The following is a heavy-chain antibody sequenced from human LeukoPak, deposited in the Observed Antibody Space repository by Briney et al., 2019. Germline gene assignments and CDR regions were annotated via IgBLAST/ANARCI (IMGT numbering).Heavy chain of an antibody. CDR1: GFSFSSYG. V-gene: IGHV3-30*02. Sequence: SGGSLRPSCAASGFSFSSYGIHWVRQAPGKGLEWVAFINYNGNNKYYADSVEGRFTISRDNSKNTVYLEMNSLRDGDTAVYYCARDRDTRSYYILYWGQGTLVTVSS. CDR2: INYNGNNK. D-gene: IGHD3-10*01. CDR3: ARDRDTRSYYILY. J-gene: IGHJ4*02.